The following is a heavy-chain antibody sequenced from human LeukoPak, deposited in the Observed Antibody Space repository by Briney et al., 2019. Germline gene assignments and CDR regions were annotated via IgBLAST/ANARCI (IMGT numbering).Heavy chain of an antibody. Sequence: GGSLRLSCAASGFTFSSYAMHWVRQAPGKGLEWVAVISYDGSNKYYADSVKGRFTISRDNSKNTLYLQMNSLRAEDTAVYYCARAKVAAVLYYFDYWGQGTLVTVSS. V-gene: IGHV3-30*04. J-gene: IGHJ4*02. CDR1: GFTFSSYA. D-gene: IGHD6-13*01. CDR2: ISYDGSNK. CDR3: ARAKVAAVLYYFDY.